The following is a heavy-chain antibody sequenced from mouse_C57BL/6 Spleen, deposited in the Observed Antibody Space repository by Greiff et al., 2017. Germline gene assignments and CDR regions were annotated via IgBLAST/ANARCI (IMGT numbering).Heavy chain of an antibody. J-gene: IGHJ3*01. CDR2: IDPSDSET. D-gene: IGHD1-1*02. CDR1: GYTFTSYW. V-gene: IGHV1-52*01. Sequence: QVQLQQPGAELVRPGSSVKLSCKASGYTFTSYWMHWVKQRPIQGLEWIGNIDPSDSETHYNQKFKDKATLTVDKSSSTAYMQLSSLTSEDSAVYYCARGGYGPAWFAYWGQGTLVTVSA. CDR3: ARGGYGPAWFAY.